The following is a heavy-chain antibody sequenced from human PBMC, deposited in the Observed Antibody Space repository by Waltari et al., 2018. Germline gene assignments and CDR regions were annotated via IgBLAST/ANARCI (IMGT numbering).Heavy chain of an antibody. V-gene: IGHV4-59*01. J-gene: IGHJ6*03. D-gene: IGHD1-26*01. Sequence: QVQLQESGPGLVKPSETLSLTCTVSGGSTSTYSWSWVRQSPGKGLEWIGYIHYSGSSVYNPSLRSRVAISLDTPNNQFSLRLRSVTAADAAIYYCARADTSTSYFYYYMDVWGKGTTVTVSS. CDR3: ARADTSTSYFYYYMDV. CDR2: IHYSGSS. CDR1: GGSTSTYS.